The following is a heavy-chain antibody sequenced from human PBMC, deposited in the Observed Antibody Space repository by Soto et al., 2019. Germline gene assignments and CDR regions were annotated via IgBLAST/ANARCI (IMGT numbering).Heavy chain of an antibody. Sequence: EVQLLESGGGLGQPGGPLRVSVSVSGFTFRAFAMTWVRRAPGKGLGWVSKISGDKGDHTHYTDSVKERSTISRDNFKGTVALQMNSLRAEDTAVYYCAKRSAVPAIDFDHWGQGILVIVS. D-gene: IGHD2-21*02. CDR2: ISGDKGDHT. V-gene: IGHV3-23*01. J-gene: IGHJ4*02. CDR3: AKRSAVPAIDFDH. CDR1: GFTFRAFA.